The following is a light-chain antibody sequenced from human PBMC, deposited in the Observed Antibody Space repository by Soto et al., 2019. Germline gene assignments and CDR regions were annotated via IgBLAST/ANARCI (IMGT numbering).Light chain of an antibody. CDR3: AAWDDSLNGHVV. Sequence: QSVLTQPPSASGTPGQRVTISCSGSSSNIGSNTVNWYQQLPGTAPKLLIYSNNQRPSGVPDRFSGSKSGTSASLAISGLQSEDEGDYYCAAWDDSLNGHVVFGGVTQLTVL. CDR2: SNN. J-gene: IGLJ2*01. CDR1: SSNIGSNT. V-gene: IGLV1-44*01.